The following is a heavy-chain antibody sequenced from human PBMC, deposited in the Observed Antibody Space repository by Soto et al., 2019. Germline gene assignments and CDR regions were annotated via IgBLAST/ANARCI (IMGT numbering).Heavy chain of an antibody. CDR1: SGSITSANW. CDR3: ARRGGGVVLAATTPFDY. CDR2: IYHSGST. Sequence: QVPLQESDPRLMRPSGTLSLTCTVSSGSITSANWWSWVRQPPGRGLEWIGEIYHSGSTNYNLSLKSRVTLSVDKSKNQFSLSLSSVTAADTAMYYCARRGGGVVLAATTPFDYWGQGTLVTVSS. J-gene: IGHJ4*02. V-gene: IGHV4-4*02. D-gene: IGHD2-15*01.